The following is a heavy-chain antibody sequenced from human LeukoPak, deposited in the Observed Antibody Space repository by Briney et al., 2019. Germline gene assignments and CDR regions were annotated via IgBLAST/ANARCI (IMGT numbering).Heavy chain of an antibody. CDR3: ARQLGWIDDY. D-gene: IGHD1-1*01. V-gene: IGHV3-74*01. CDR1: GFTFRSSW. CDR2: IYSDGRTA. J-gene: IGHJ4*02. Sequence: PGGSLRLSCAASGFTFRSSWMHWVRQAPGKGLVWVSRIYSDGRTATYADSAKGRFTISRDNAKNTLYLQMNSLTAEDTAVYYCARQLGWIDDYWGQGTLVTVSS.